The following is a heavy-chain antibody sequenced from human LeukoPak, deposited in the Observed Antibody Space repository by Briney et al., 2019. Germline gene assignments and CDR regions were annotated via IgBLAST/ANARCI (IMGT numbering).Heavy chain of an antibody. D-gene: IGHD1-1*01. Sequence: PGGSLRLSCAASGFTFSSYGMHWVRQAPGKGLEWVAVISYDGSNKYYADSVKGRFTISRDNSKSTLYLQMNSLRAEDTAIYYCAKGGPTGDLRSPGRDWWGQGALVTVSS. J-gene: IGHJ4*02. CDR2: ISYDGSNK. CDR1: GFTFSSYG. CDR3: AKGGPTGDLRSPGRDW. V-gene: IGHV3-30*18.